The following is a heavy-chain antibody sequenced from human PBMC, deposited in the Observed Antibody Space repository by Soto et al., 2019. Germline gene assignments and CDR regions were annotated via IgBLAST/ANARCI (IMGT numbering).Heavy chain of an antibody. V-gene: IGHV3-7*01. D-gene: IGHD1-1*01. CDR2: IRQDGNEE. CDR1: GFTFRSHW. CDR3: AKAEGYSFDI. Sequence: EVQLVETGGGLVQPGGSLRLSCTASGFTFRSHWMSWVRQAPGKGLEWVANIRQDGNEEQYLDSVKGRFTLSRDNAKNLLYLQMNGLRVEDTAVYYCAKAEGYSFDIRGQGTMVTVSS. J-gene: IGHJ3*02.